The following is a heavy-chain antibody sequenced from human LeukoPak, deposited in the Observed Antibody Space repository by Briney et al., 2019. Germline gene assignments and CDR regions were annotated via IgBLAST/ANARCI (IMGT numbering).Heavy chain of an antibody. CDR1: GGSVSSVNSY. D-gene: IGHD3-10*01. J-gene: IGHJ4*02. Sequence: PSETLSLTCTVSGGSVSSVNSYWSWIRQPPGKGLEWIGYIHYSGSSGSTNYNPSLKSRVTISVDTSRNQFSLKLNSVTAADTAVYYCARGKLSRLGFGEKTYFFDYWGQGTLVTVSS. V-gene: IGHV4-61*01. CDR3: ARGKLSRLGFGEKTYFFDY. CDR2: IHYSGSSGST.